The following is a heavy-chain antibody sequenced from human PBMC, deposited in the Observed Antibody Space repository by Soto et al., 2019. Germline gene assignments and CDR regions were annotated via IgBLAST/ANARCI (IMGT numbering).Heavy chain of an antibody. Sequence: ASVKVSCKASGYTFTSYDINWVRQATGQGLEWMGWMNPNSGNTGYAQKFQGRVTMTRNTSISTAYMELSSLRSEDTAVYYCARKIRMVRGVIIDGMDVWGQGTTVTVSS. CDR2: MNPNSGNT. CDR1: GYTFTSYD. CDR3: ARKIRMVRGVIIDGMDV. V-gene: IGHV1-8*01. J-gene: IGHJ6*02. D-gene: IGHD3-10*01.